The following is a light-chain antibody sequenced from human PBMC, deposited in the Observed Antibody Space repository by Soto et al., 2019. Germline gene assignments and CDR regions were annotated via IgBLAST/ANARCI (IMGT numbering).Light chain of an antibody. CDR1: QDIGTW. Sequence: DIQVTQSPASVSASVGDRVTITGRAGQDIGTWLSWYQHKPGKAPKTMSSTASSLQNGVPSRVRGSGSGTEFTLTISSLKPEDFESYYCQQANSFPLTFGGGTKVDIK. CDR3: QQANSFPLT. V-gene: IGKV1D-12*01. J-gene: IGKJ4*01. CDR2: TAS.